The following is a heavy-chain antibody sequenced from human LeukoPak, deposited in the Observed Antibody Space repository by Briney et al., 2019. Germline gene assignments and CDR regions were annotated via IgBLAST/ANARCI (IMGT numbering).Heavy chain of an antibody. Sequence: GGSLRLSCAASGFTFSSYWMSWVRQAPGKGLEWVANIKQDGSEKYYVDSVKGRFTISRDNAKNSLYLQMNSLRAEDTAVYYCARELLSCYYGSGSHDYWGQGTLVTVPS. CDR2: IKQDGSEK. CDR3: ARELLSCYYGSGSHDY. CDR1: GFTFSSYW. V-gene: IGHV3-7*01. D-gene: IGHD3-10*01. J-gene: IGHJ4*02.